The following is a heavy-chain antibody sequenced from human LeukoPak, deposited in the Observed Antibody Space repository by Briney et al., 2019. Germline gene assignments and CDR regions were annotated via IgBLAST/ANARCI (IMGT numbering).Heavy chain of an antibody. CDR2: IASGGTT. Sequence: GGSLRLSCVASGFTLSSYGMSWVRQAPGKGLEWVSTIASGGTTFYPDSVKGRFTVSRDNSKTTLILQVNSLRAEDTAVYFCAKVRAPRSAFDVWGQGTMVTVSS. CDR3: AKVRAPRSAFDV. CDR1: GFTLSSYG. J-gene: IGHJ3*01. V-gene: IGHV3-23*01.